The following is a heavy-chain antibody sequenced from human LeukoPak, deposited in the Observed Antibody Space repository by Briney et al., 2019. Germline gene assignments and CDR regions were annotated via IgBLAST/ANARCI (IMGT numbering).Heavy chain of an antibody. V-gene: IGHV1-69*13. CDR2: IIPIFGTA. CDR1: GGTFSSYA. J-gene: IGHJ4*02. CDR3: AGRSAAGQFDY. D-gene: IGHD6-13*01. Sequence: ASVKVSCKASGGTFSSYAINWVRQAPRQGLEWMGGIIPIFGTAKYAQKFQGRVTITADESTSTAYMELSSLRSEDTAVYYCAGRSAAGQFDYWGQGTLVTVSS.